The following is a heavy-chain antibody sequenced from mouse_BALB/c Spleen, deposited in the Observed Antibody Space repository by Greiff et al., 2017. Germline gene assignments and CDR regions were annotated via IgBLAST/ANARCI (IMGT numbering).Heavy chain of an antibody. CDR1: GYTFTEYT. Sequence: VQGVESVAELVKPGASVKLSCKASGYTFTEYTIHWVKQRSGQGLEWIGWFYPASGSIKYNEKFKDKATLTADKSSSTVYMELSRLTSEDSAVYFCARHEDRTGFAYWGQGTLVTVSA. CDR3: ARHEDRTGFAY. CDR2: FYPASGSI. V-gene: IGHV1-62-2*01. J-gene: IGHJ3*01.